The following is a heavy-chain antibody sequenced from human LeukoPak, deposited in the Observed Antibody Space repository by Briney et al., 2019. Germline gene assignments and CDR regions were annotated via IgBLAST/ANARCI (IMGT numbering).Heavy chain of an antibody. Sequence: ASVKVSCKASGYTFTSYDINWVRQATGQGLEWMGWMNPNSGNTGYAQKFQGRVTMTRNTSISTAYMELSSLRAEDTAVYYCAKDRGEWELHFDYWGQGTLVTVSS. V-gene: IGHV1-8*01. J-gene: IGHJ4*02. CDR3: AKDRGEWELHFDY. CDR1: GYTFTSYD. CDR2: MNPNSGNT. D-gene: IGHD1-26*01.